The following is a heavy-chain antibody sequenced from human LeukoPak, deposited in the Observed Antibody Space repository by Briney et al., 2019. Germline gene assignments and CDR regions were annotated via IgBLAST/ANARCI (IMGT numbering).Heavy chain of an antibody. CDR1: GFTFSSYG. J-gene: IGHJ4*02. Sequence: GRSLRLYCAASGFTFSSYGMHWVRQAPGKGLEWVAVIWYDGSNKYYADSVKGRFTISRDNSKNTLYLQMNSLRAEDTAVYYCARGFGYFDYWGQGTLVTVSS. CDR3: ARGFGYFDY. CDR2: IWYDGSNK. V-gene: IGHV3-33*01. D-gene: IGHD3-10*01.